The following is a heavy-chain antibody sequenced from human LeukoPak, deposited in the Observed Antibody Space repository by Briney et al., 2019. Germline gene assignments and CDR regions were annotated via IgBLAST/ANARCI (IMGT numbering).Heavy chain of an antibody. V-gene: IGHV4-39*07. J-gene: IGHJ5*02. D-gene: IGHD2-21*01. CDR3: ARNCSGDCHQRKYKWFDT. CDR1: GDSISSATCY. CDR2: IYYSGSN. Sequence: PSETLSLTCSVSGDSISSATCYWAWTRKSPGKGLEWLGCIYYSGSNPYNPSLQSRVALSVDTSRSQFSLKLYSVTAADTAVYYCARNCSGDCHQRKYKWFDTWGQGTLVTVSS.